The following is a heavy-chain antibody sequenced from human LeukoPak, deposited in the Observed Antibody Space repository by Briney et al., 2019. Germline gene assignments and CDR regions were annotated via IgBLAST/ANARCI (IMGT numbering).Heavy chain of an antibody. V-gene: IGHV4-59*01. D-gene: IGHD2-21*02. J-gene: IGHJ4*02. Sequence: PSETLSLTCTVSGGSISGYYWSWIRQPPGKGLEWIGYIFYSGSTNYNPSLRSRVTISVDTSKNQFSLKLSSVTAADTAVYYCTRGDSVPFDYWGQGTLVTVSS. CDR2: IFYSGST. CDR1: GGSISGYY. CDR3: TRGDSVPFDY.